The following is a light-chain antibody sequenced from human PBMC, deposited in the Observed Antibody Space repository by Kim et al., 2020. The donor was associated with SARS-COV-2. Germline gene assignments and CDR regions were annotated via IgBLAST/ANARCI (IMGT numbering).Light chain of an antibody. Sequence: GQSFTISCPGPRSDVAAYNFVSWYQQHPGEAPKVIIYDVDNRPSGVSNRFSGSKSGNTASLTISEVQAEDEADYYCSSFRSGNTLLFGGGTQLTVL. J-gene: IGLJ3*02. CDR3: SSFRSGNTLL. CDR2: DVD. V-gene: IGLV2-14*04. CDR1: RSDVAAYNF.